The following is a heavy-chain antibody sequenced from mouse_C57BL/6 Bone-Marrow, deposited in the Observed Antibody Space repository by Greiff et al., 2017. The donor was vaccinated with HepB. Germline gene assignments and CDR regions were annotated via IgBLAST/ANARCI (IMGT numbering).Heavy chain of an antibody. Sequence: VQLQQSGPGLVAPSQSLSITCTVSGFSLTSYGVDWVRQPPGKGLEWLGVIWCGGSTNYNSALMSRLSISKDNSKSQVFLKMNSLQTDDTAMYYCAKRVYDYEGYYAMDYWGQGTSVTVSS. J-gene: IGHJ4*01. V-gene: IGHV2-9*01. D-gene: IGHD2-4*01. CDR3: AKRVYDYEGYYAMDY. CDR2: IWCGGST. CDR1: GFSLTSYG.